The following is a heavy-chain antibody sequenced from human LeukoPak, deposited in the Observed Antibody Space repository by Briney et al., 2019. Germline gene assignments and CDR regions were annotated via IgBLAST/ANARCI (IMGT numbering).Heavy chain of an antibody. D-gene: IGHD3-10*01. CDR1: GFTFDDYA. V-gene: IGHV3-9*03. J-gene: IGHJ6*03. CDR3: AKGREADITMVRGVRAGYYYYMDV. CDR2: ISWNSGSI. Sequence: PGGSLRLSCAASGFTFDDYAMRWVRQAPGKGLEWVSGISWNSGSIGYADSVKGRFTISRDNAKNSLYLQMNSLRAEDMALYYCAKGREADITMVRGVRAGYYYYMDVWGKGTTVTVSS.